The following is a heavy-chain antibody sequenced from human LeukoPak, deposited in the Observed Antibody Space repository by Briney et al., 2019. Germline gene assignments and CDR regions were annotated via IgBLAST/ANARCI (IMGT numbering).Heavy chain of an antibody. Sequence: GGSLRLSCAASGFTFSSYSMNWVRQAPGKGLEWVSYISSSSSTIYYADSVKGRFTISRDNAKNSLYLQMNSLRAEDTAVYYCARDAAYYCGSGSYWVDYWGQGTLVTVSS. CDR3: ARDAAYYCGSGSYWVDY. V-gene: IGHV3-48*01. D-gene: IGHD3-10*01. J-gene: IGHJ4*02. CDR2: ISSSSSTI. CDR1: GFTFSSYS.